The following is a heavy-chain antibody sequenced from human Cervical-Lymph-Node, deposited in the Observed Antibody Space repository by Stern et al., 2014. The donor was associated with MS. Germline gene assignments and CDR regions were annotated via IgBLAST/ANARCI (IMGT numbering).Heavy chain of an antibody. V-gene: IGHV4-39*01. Sequence: QVQLQESGPGLVKPSETLSLTCTVSGGSISSKSSYWAWIRQPPGKGLEWIGSVYYSGSTYDNPSLKIRITVSVDTSRNQFSLRLSSVTAADTSVYFCARLQRYSLYFHDLWGQGTLVTVSS. CDR1: GGSISSKSSY. CDR3: ARLQRYSLYFHDL. CDR2: VYYSGST. D-gene: IGHD3-9*01. J-gene: IGHJ5*02.